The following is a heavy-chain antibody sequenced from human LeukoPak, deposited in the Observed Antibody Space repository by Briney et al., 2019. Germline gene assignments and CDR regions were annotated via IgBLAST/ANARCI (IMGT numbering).Heavy chain of an antibody. Sequence: ASVKVSCKASGYTFTGYGISWVRQAPGQGLEWMGWISAYNGNTNYAQKLQGRVTMTTDTSTSTAYMELRSLRSDDTAVYYCASVRIAAAGTVGDYWGQGTLVTVSS. CDR1: GYTFTGYG. V-gene: IGHV1-18*01. J-gene: IGHJ4*02. CDR3: ASVRIAAAGTVGDY. D-gene: IGHD6-13*01. CDR2: ISAYNGNT.